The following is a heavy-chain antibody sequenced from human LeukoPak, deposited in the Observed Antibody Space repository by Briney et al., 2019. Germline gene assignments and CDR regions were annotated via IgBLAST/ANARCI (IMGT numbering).Heavy chain of an antibody. J-gene: IGHJ4*02. D-gene: IGHD1-26*01. CDR1: GFTFSSYG. CDR3: ARPTYSGSYYWFDY. V-gene: IGHV3-33*01. CDR2: IWYDGSNK. Sequence: PGGSLRLSCAASGFTFSSYGMHWVRQAPGKGLEWVADIWYDGSNKYYADSVKGRFTISRDNSKNTLYLQMNSLRAEDTAVYYCARPTYSGSYYWFDYWGQGTLVTVSS.